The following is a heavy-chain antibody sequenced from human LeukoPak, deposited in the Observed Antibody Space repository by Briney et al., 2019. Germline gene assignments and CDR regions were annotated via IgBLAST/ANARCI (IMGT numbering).Heavy chain of an antibody. J-gene: IGHJ6*03. V-gene: IGHV3-23*01. Sequence: PGGSLRLSCAASGFPFSNAWMTWVRQPPGKGLEWVSTISGSGGRTYYADSVKGRFTISRDDSKNTLYLQMNSLRAEDTAVYYCARVPGYYYDSSGYYGANYYYMDVWGKGTTVTISS. CDR2: ISGSGGRT. CDR3: ARVPGYYYDSSGYYGANYYYMDV. D-gene: IGHD3-22*01. CDR1: GFPFSNAW.